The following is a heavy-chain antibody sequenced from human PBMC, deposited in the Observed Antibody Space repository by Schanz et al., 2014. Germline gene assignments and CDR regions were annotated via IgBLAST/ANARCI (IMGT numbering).Heavy chain of an antibody. CDR1: GYTFTSDS. CDR3: ARDGVDAAAGGNY. D-gene: IGHD6-13*01. CDR2: INPSGGST. V-gene: IGHV1-46*03. Sequence: QVQLVQSGAEMKKPGASVQVSCKASGYTFTSDSMHWVRQASGQGLEWMGMINPSGGSTTYAQKFQGRVTMTRDTSTSTVYMELSSLRSEDTAVYYCARDGVDAAAGGNYWGQGTLVTVSS. J-gene: IGHJ4*02.